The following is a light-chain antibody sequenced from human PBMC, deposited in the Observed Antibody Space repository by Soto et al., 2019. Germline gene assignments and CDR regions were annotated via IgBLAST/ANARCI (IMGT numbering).Light chain of an antibody. CDR3: CAFAGTFVV. CDR1: SSNVGAWKY. V-gene: IGLV2-11*01. J-gene: IGLJ2*01. CDR2: DVS. Sequence: QSVLTQPRSVSGSPGQAVTISCTGTSSNVGAWKYVSWYQQHPDKAPKLLIYDVSERLSGVPDRFSASKSGNTASLTISGLQTEDEAEYFCCAFAGTFVVFGEGTKLTVL.